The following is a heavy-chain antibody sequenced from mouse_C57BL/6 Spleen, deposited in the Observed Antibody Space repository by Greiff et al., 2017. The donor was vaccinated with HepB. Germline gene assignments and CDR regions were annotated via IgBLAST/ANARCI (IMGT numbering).Heavy chain of an antibody. CDR2: IYPRSGNT. CDR3: ARERNYGSSYPGYFDV. D-gene: IGHD1-1*01. CDR1: GYTFTSYG. Sequence: QVQLQQSGAELARPGASVKLSCKASGYTFTSYGISWVKQRTGQGLEWIGEIYPRSGNTYYNEKFKGKATLTADKSSSTAYMELRSLTSEDSAVYFCARERNYGSSYPGYFDVWGTGTTVTVSS. V-gene: IGHV1-81*01. J-gene: IGHJ1*03.